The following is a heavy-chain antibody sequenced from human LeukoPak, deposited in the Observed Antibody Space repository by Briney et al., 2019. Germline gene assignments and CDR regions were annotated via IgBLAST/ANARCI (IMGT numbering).Heavy chain of an antibody. CDR2: ISYDGSNK. J-gene: IGHJ4*02. Sequence: GGSLRLSCAASGFTFSSYGMHWVRQAPGKGLEWVAVISYDGSNKYYADSVKGRFIISRDNSQNTLDLQMNSLRTEDTAVYYCARDLSERYSTDYWGQGTLVTVSS. V-gene: IGHV3-30*03. D-gene: IGHD1-26*01. CDR1: GFTFSSYG. CDR3: ARDLSERYSTDY.